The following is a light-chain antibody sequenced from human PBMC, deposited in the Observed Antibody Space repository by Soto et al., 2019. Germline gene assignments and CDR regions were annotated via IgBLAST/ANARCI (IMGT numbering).Light chain of an antibody. Sequence: DVQMTQSPSSLSASIGDRVIITCRASQTISTYLNWYQQRPGKAPKLLIYGISTLQSGVPSRFSGSGSGTDFTLTISSLQPEDFATYYCQQSYSTPRTFGQGTKVEIK. CDR3: QQSYSTPRT. CDR1: QTISTY. J-gene: IGKJ1*01. V-gene: IGKV1-39*01. CDR2: GIS.